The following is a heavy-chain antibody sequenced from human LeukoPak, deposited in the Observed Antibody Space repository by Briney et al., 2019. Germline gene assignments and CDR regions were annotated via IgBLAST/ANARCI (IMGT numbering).Heavy chain of an antibody. V-gene: IGHV1-2*02. D-gene: IGHD3-10*01. CDR1: GYIFTGYY. CDR3: ARDLPYYYGSGSYIDY. Sequence: GASVKVSCKASGYIFTGYYMHWVRQAPGQGLEWMGWINPNSGGTNYAQKFQGRVTMTRDTSISTAYMELSRLRSDDTAVYYCARDLPYYYGSGSYIDYWGQGTPVTVSS. J-gene: IGHJ4*02. CDR2: INPNSGGT.